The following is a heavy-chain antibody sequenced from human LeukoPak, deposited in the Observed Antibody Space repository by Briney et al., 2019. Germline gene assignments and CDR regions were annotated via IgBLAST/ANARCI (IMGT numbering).Heavy chain of an antibody. CDR1: GFTFSSYA. CDR2: IGDSGGAT. V-gene: IGHV3-23*01. CDR3: AKRSCSGGSCNFDY. J-gene: IGHJ4*02. Sequence: GWSLRLSCAASGFTFSSYAMSWVRQATGKGLEWVSAIGDSGGATNYADSVKGRFTISRDNSKNTLYLQMNSLRAEDTAVYYCAKRSCSGGSCNFDYWGQGTLVTVSS. D-gene: IGHD2-15*01.